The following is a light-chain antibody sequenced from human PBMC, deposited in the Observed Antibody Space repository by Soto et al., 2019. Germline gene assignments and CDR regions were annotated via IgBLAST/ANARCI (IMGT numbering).Light chain of an antibody. CDR3: QHYGGSLLT. V-gene: IGKV3-11*01. J-gene: IGKJ4*01. CDR2: DAS. CDR1: HGVSSF. Sequence: EIVLTQSPATLSLSPGEGATLSCRASHGVSSFFAWYRQIPGLAPRLLICDASNRATGFPARFSGSGSGTDFTLTISSLEPEDFAMYFCQHYGGSLLTFGGGTKVEIK.